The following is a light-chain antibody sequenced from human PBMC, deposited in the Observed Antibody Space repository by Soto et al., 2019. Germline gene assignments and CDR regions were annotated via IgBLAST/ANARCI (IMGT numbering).Light chain of an antibody. V-gene: IGKV1-13*02. Sequence: AIQLTQSPSSLSASVGDTVTITCRASQGVQNRLTWYQQKPGKPPKLLISNVSNLENGVPSRFSGSGSGTDFTLTITSLQPGDFATYYCRQFNSYPITFGQGTRL. CDR3: RQFNSYPIT. CDR2: NVS. J-gene: IGKJ5*01. CDR1: QGVQNR.